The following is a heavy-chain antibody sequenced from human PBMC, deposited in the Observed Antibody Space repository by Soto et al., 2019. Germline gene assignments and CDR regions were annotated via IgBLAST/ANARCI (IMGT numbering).Heavy chain of an antibody. CDR1: GGSISSSSYY. D-gene: IGHD5-12*01. J-gene: IGHJ4*02. CDR3: ARRRGPRWLQPQKSASSITDY. CDR2: IYYSGST. Sequence: PSETLSLTCTVSGGSISSSSYYWGWIRQPPGKGLEWIGSIYYSGSTYYNPSLKSRVTISVDTSKNQFSLKLSSVTAADTAVYYCARRRGPRWLQPQKSASSITDYWGQGTLVTVSS. V-gene: IGHV4-39*01.